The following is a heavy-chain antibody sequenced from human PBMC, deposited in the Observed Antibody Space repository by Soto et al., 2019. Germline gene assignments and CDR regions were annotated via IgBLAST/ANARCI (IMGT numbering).Heavy chain of an antibody. J-gene: IGHJ6*02. CDR3: ARGPRAPPPHDYGMDV. Sequence: EVQLLESGGGLVQPGGSLRLSCAASGFTFSSHVMNWVRQAPGKGLEWVAAISGGGGTTYYGDSVEGRFTMSRDNSKNTLYLQRNSPRADDTAVYYCARGPRAPPPHDYGMDVWGQGTTVTVSS. CDR2: ISGGGGTT. CDR1: GFTFSSHV. V-gene: IGHV3-23*01.